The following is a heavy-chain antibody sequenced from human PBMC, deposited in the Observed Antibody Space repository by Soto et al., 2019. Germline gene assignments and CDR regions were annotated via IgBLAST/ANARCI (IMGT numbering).Heavy chain of an antibody. Sequence: EVQLLESGGGLIQPGGSLRLSCAASGFSFSNYAMSWVRQAPGKGLEWVSAISGSGDTTYYIGSVKGRFTISKDNSENTLYLQMNSLRAEDTAVYYCAKEDNAGMVVTTFYYWGQGILVTVSS. CDR2: ISGSGDTT. J-gene: IGHJ4*02. CDR3: AKEDNAGMVVTTFYY. V-gene: IGHV3-23*01. CDR1: GFSFSNYA. D-gene: IGHD2-21*02.